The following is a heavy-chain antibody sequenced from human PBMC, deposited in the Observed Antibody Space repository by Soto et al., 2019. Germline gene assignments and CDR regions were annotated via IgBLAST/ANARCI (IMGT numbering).Heavy chain of an antibody. D-gene: IGHD2-21*02. Sequence: SETLSLTCTVSGGSIGSGDYYWSWIRQPPGKGLEWIVYSYYSGSTYYNPSLKSRVTISVDTSKNQFSLKLSSVTAADTAVYYCARDKVTGDAFDIWGQGTMGTVS. CDR2: SYYSGST. V-gene: IGHV4-30-4*01. J-gene: IGHJ3*02. CDR3: ARDKVTGDAFDI. CDR1: GGSIGSGDYY.